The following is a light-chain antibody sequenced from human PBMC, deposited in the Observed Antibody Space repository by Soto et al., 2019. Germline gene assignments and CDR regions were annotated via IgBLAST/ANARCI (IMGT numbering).Light chain of an antibody. J-gene: IGKJ1*01. CDR2: GAS. CDR1: QSVTNNY. V-gene: IGKV3-20*01. Sequence: EIVFTQSPDTLSLFPGERVTLSCRASQSVTNNYLAWYQQTPGQGPRLLIHGASSRAADTPDRCSGSGSGTDFTLTISRLEPEDFALEYCHQYGATPGTFGQGTKLDIK. CDR3: HQYGATPGT.